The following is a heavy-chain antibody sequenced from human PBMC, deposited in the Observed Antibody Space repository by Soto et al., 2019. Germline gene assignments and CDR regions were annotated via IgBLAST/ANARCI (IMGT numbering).Heavy chain of an antibody. J-gene: IGHJ4*02. Sequence: VQLVESGGGVVQPGRSLRLSCAASGFTFSDYAMHWVRQAPGKGLEWVAVVSHDGRNTHYADSVKGRFTISRDSSKNQVAVDMASLRDGDTGDVYCAGGGGQWLVTSDFNYWGQGALVTVSS. V-gene: IGHV3-30*03. CDR3: AGGGGQWLVTSDFNY. CDR1: GFTFSDYA. D-gene: IGHD6-19*01. CDR2: VSHDGRNT.